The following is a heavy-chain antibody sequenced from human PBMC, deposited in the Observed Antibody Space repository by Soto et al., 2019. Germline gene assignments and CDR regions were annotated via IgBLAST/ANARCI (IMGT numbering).Heavy chain of an antibody. CDR2: IYYSGST. Sequence: PSEPLSLTCTVSGGSISSYYWSWIRQPPGKGLEWIGYIYYSGSTNYNPSLKSRVTISVDTSKNQFSLKLSSVTAADTAVYYCARDHYDILTGQPEAFDIWGQGTMVSVSS. CDR3: ARDHYDILTGQPEAFDI. CDR1: GGSISSYY. D-gene: IGHD3-9*01. J-gene: IGHJ3*02. V-gene: IGHV4-59*01.